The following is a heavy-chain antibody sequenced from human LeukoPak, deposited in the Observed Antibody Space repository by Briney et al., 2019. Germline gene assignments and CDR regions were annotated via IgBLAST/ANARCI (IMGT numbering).Heavy chain of an antibody. CDR3: ARVGYDYGGADY. Sequence: GRSLRLSCAGSGFTFSSYAMHWVRQPPGKGLEGVAVISYDGSKKYYTDFVKGRFTISRDDSKNTLYLQMNSLRAEDTAVYYCARVGYDYGGADYWGQGTLVTVSS. CDR2: ISYDGSKK. CDR1: GFTFSSYA. V-gene: IGHV3-30*04. J-gene: IGHJ4*02. D-gene: IGHD5-12*01.